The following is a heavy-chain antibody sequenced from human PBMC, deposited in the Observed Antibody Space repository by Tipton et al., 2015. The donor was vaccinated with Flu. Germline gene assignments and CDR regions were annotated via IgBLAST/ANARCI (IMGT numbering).Heavy chain of an antibody. J-gene: IGHJ4*02. V-gene: IGHV4-39*07. Sequence: LRLSCTVSGGSISSSSYYWGWIRQPPGKGLEWIGSIYYSGSTYYNPSLKSRVTISLDTSKNQFSLKLNSMTAADTAVYYCARGFGAAHHSPIRYWGQGTLLTVSS. CDR1: GGSISSSSYY. CDR3: ARGFGAAHHSPIRY. CDR2: IYYSGST. D-gene: IGHD3-16*01.